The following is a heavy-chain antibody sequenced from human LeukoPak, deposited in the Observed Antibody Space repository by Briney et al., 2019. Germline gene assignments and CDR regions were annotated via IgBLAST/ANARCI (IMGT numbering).Heavy chain of an antibody. Sequence: GGSLRLSCAASGFTFSDYYMSWIRQAPGKGLERVANIKEDGSVKHYLDSVKGRFTISRDNAKSSLYLQMNSLRAEDTAVYYCARVSHGYNDYWGQGTLVTISS. J-gene: IGHJ4*02. CDR3: ARVSHGYNDY. CDR1: GFTFSDYY. CDR2: IKEDGSVK. V-gene: IGHV3-7*01. D-gene: IGHD5-24*01.